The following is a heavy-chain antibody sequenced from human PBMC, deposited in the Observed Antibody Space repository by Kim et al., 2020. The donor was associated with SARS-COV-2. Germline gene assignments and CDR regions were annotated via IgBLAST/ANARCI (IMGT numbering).Heavy chain of an antibody. CDR2: IWYDGSNK. J-gene: IGHJ4*02. CDR1: GFTFSSYA. D-gene: IGHD2-15*01. Sequence: GGSLRLSCAASGFTFSSYAMHWVRQAPGKGLEWVAVIWYDGSNKYYADSVKGRFTISRDNSKNTLYLQMNSLRAEDTAVYYCAKSRLGYCSGGSCYSRGFDYWGQGTLVTVSS. CDR3: AKSRLGYCSGGSCYSRGFDY. V-gene: IGHV3-33*06.